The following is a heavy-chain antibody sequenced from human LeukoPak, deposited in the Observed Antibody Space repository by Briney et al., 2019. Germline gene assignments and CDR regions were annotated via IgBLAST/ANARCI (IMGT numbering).Heavy chain of an antibody. Sequence: PSGTLSLTCAVYGGSFSGYYWSWIRQPPGEGLEWIGEINHSGGANYKPSLKSRVTISADASKNQFSLKVRSVTAADTAVYYCAGKVRVDDSYYVDVWDKGTTVTVSS. D-gene: IGHD3-3*01. J-gene: IGHJ6*03. CDR2: INHSGGA. CDR3: AGKVRVDDSYYVDV. V-gene: IGHV4-34*01. CDR1: GGSFSGYY.